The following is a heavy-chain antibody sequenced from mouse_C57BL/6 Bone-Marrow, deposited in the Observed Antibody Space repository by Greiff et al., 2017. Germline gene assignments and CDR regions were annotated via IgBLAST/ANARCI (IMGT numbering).Heavy chain of an antibody. CDR2: IDPSDSYT. CDR1: GYTFTSYW. V-gene: IGHV1-59*01. Sequence: QVQLKQPGAELVRPGTSVKLSCKASGYTFTSYWMHWVKQRPGQGLEWIGVIDPSDSYTNYNQKFKGKATLTVDTSSSTAYMQLSSLTSEDSAVYYCARGFYGSSHWYFDVWGTGTTVTVSS. CDR3: ARGFYGSSHWYFDV. D-gene: IGHD1-1*01. J-gene: IGHJ1*03.